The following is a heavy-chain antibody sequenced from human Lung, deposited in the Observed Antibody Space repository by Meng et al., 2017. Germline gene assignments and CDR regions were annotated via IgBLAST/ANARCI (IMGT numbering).Heavy chain of an antibody. D-gene: IGHD3-10*01. CDR2: IYHSGST. J-gene: IGHJ5*02. Sequence: GQRQGSGPGLVKPSGTLCLTCAVSGGSISSSNWWSWVRQPPGKGLEWIGEIYHSGSTNYNPSLKSRVTISVDKSKNQFSLKLSSVTAADTAVYYCARGSITMVRGVSVFDPWGQGTLVTVSS. CDR1: GGSISSSNW. V-gene: IGHV4-4*02. CDR3: ARGSITMVRGVSVFDP.